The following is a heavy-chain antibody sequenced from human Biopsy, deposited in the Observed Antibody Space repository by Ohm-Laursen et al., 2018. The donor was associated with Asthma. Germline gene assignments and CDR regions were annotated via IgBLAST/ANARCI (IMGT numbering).Heavy chain of an antibody. CDR1: GGTFRTYV. J-gene: IGHJ6*02. V-gene: IGHV1-69*01. CDR2: IITMFSVP. D-gene: IGHD3-16*01. Sequence: SVKVSCKASGGTFRTYVFNWVRQAAGPGLGWMGGIITMFSVPTVAQKFQGRVTITAVESTSTAYMEMSSLRSQDTAVYYCARVDAIMVSGDFYFYSGFDLWGQGTTVRVSS. CDR3: ARVDAIMVSGDFYFYSGFDL.